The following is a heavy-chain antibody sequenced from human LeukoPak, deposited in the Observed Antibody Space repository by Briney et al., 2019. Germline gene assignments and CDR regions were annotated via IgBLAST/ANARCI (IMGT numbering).Heavy chain of an antibody. CDR2: ITSGSGSNV. CDR1: RFTFSSHA. Sequence: GGSLRLSCAASRFTFSSHAMSWVRQAPGKGLEWVSAITSGSGSNVYYTDSLKGRFTISRHNSKNTLYLQMNSLRAEDTAVYYCARSLFRVGATTGFDYWGQGTLVTVSS. CDR3: ARSLFRVGATTGFDY. D-gene: IGHD1-26*01. J-gene: IGHJ4*02. V-gene: IGHV3-23*01.